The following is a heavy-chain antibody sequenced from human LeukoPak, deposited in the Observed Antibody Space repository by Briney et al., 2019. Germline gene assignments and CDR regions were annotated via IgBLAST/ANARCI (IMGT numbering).Heavy chain of an antibody. J-gene: IGHJ3*02. V-gene: IGHV1-69*06. Sequence: GASVKVSCKASGGTFSSYAITWVRQAPGQGLEWMGGIIPIFGTANYAQKFQGRVTITADKSTSTAYMELSSLRSEDTAVYYCARKAWELYDAFDIWGQGTMVTVSS. CDR1: GGTFSSYA. CDR3: ARKAWELYDAFDI. CDR2: IIPIFGTA. D-gene: IGHD1-26*01.